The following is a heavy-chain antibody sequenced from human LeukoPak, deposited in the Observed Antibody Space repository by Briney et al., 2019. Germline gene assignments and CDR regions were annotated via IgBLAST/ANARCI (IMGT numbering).Heavy chain of an antibody. CDR3: ARDPSSHYYDSSGYSYFDY. Sequence: GGSLRLSCAASGFAFSSYAMHWVRQDPGKGMEWVAVISYDGSNKYYTDSVKGRFTISRDNSKNTLYLQMNSLRAEDTAVYYCARDPSSHYYDSSGYSYFDYWGQGTLVTVSS. J-gene: IGHJ4*02. V-gene: IGHV3-30*04. D-gene: IGHD3-22*01. CDR2: ISYDGSNK. CDR1: GFAFSSYA.